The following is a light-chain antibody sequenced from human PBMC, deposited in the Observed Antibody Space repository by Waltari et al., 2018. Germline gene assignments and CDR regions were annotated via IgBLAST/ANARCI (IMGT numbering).Light chain of an antibody. J-gene: IGKJ4*01. CDR2: GAS. CDR3: QQANSFVPLT. CDR1: QDINSF. V-gene: IGKV1-12*01. Sequence: DIQMTQSTSSVFASVGDRVTITCRASQDINSFLAWYQQKPGKAPYLLIYGASVLQSGVPARFSGSGSRTNFTLTINSLQPEDFATYFCQQANSFVPLTFGGGTRVQIK.